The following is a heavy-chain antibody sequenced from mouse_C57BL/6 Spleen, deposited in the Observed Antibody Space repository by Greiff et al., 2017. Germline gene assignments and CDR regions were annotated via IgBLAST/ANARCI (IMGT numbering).Heavy chain of an antibody. V-gene: IGHV1-4*01. CDR1: GYTFTSYT. D-gene: IGHD2-2*01. J-gene: IGHJ2*01. CDR2: INPSSGYT. CDR3: ARSMVTDY. Sequence: VQLQQSGSELARPGASVKMSCKASGYTFTSYTMHWVKQRPGQGLEWIGYINPSSGYTKYNQKFKDKATLTADKSSSTAYMQLSSLTSEDSAVYYCARSMVTDYWGQGTTLTVSS.